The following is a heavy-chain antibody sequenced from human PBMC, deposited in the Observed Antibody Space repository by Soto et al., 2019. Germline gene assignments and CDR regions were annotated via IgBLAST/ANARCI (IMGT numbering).Heavy chain of an antibody. CDR3: VREGYSGSYAAF. V-gene: IGHV3-30*03. Sequence: QVQLVQSGGGVVQPGRPLSLSCEASGSTFSNYDMDWVRQAPGKGLAWAAIISFDGSKTYYADSVKGRLTVSRDNSKNTLFLQMNSLRPDDTATYYCVREGYSGSYAAFWGQGSLVTVSS. J-gene: IGHJ4*02. D-gene: IGHD1-26*01. CDR1: GSTFSNYD. CDR2: ISFDGSKT.